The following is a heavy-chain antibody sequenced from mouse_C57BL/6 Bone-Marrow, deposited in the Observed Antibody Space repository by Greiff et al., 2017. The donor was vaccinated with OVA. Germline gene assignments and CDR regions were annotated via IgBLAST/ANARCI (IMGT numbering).Heavy chain of an antibody. V-gene: IGHV14-2*01. CDR1: GFNIKDYY. CDR3: ATFITTVVAPAY. D-gene: IGHD1-1*01. J-gene: IGHJ3*01. Sequence: EVKVVESGAELVKPGASVKLSCTASGFNIKDYYMHWVKQRTEQGLEWIGRIDPEDGETKYAPKFQGKATITADTSSNTAYLQLSRLTSEDTAVYYCATFITTVVAPAYWGQGTLVTVSA. CDR2: IDPEDGET.